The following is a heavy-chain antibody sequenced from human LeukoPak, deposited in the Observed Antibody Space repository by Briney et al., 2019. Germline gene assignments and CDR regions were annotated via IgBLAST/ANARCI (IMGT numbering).Heavy chain of an antibody. D-gene: IGHD4-17*01. CDR2: ISGSGGHI. CDR1: GFMFSSYA. Sequence: GGSLRLSCAASGFMFSSYAMNWVRQAPGKGLEWVSGISGSGGHIYYADSVKGRFTISRDNSKNTLYLQMNSLRAEDTAVYYCGKDFAVTNDYWGQGTLVTVSS. CDR3: GKDFAVTNDY. V-gene: IGHV3-23*01. J-gene: IGHJ4*02.